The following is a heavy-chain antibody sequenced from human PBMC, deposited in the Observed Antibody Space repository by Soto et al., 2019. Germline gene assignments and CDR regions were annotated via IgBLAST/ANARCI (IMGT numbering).Heavy chain of an antibody. CDR3: ATFPILWPHPYYFDH. V-gene: IGHV1-3*01. CDR1: GYTFTSYA. D-gene: IGHD2-21*01. Sequence: ASVKVSCKASGYTFTSYAMHWVRQAPGQRLEWMGWINAGNGNTKYSQKFQGRVTMTRDTSTDTAYMELSSLRSEDTAVYYCATFPILWPHPYYFDHWGQGTLVTVSS. J-gene: IGHJ4*02. CDR2: INAGNGNT.